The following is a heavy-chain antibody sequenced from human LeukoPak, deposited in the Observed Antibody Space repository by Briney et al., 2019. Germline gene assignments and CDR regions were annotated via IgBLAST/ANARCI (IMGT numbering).Heavy chain of an antibody. CDR3: VRDRTKYCSSTSCPLDY. Sequence: GASVKVSCKASGYSFTCYYMHWVRQAPGQELEWMGWIDPYSGGTNYAQKFQGRVTMTRDTSISTAYMEMSRLRSDDTAVYYCVRDRTKYCSSTSCPLDYWGQGTLVTVSS. CDR1: GYSFTCYY. V-gene: IGHV1-2*02. J-gene: IGHJ4*02. CDR2: IDPYSGGT. D-gene: IGHD2-2*01.